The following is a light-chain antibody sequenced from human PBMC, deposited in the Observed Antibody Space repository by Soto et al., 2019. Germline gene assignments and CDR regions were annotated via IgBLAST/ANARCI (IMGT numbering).Light chain of an antibody. CDR3: SSYAGINNFHVV. CDR1: SSDIGGYDY. Sequence: QSVLTQPPSASGSPGQSVTISCTGTSSDIGGYDYVSWYQQHPGKAPKLMIYEVSKRPSRVPDRFSGSKSGNTASLTVSGLQPEDEAAYYCSSYAGINNFHVVFSGGTKVTVL. J-gene: IGLJ2*01. CDR2: EVS. V-gene: IGLV2-8*01.